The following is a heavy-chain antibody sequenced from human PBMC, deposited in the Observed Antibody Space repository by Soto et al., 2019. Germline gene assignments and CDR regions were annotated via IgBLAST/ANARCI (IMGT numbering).Heavy chain of an antibody. Sequence: SQTLSLTCAISGDSVSSNSAAWNWIRQSPSRGLEWLVRTYYRSKWYNDYAVSVKSRITINPDTSKNQFSLQLNSVTPEDTAVYYCARDGGYCSSTSCYQYYYGMDVWGQGTTVTVSS. D-gene: IGHD2-2*01. CDR2: TYYRSKWYN. V-gene: IGHV6-1*01. J-gene: IGHJ6*02. CDR3: ARDGGYCSSTSCYQYYYGMDV. CDR1: GDSVSSNSAA.